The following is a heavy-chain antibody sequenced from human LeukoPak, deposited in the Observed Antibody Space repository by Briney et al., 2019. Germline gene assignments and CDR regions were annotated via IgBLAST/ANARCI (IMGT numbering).Heavy chain of an antibody. Sequence: GGSLRLSCAASGFTFSSYAMHWVRQAPGKGLEWVAVISYDGGNKYYADSVKGRFTISRDNSKNTLYLQMNSLRAEDTAVYYCAREPGTAGYFDYWGQGTLVTVSS. J-gene: IGHJ4*02. CDR2: ISYDGGNK. D-gene: IGHD2-21*02. CDR1: GFTFSSYA. CDR3: AREPGTAGYFDY. V-gene: IGHV3-30*04.